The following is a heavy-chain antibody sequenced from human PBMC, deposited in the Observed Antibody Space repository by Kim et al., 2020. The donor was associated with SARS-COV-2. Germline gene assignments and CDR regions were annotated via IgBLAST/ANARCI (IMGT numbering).Heavy chain of an antibody. Sequence: GGSLRLSCAASGFTFSSYGMHWVRQAPGKGLEWVAVISYDGSNKYYADSVKGRFTISRDNSKNTLYLQMNSLRAEDTAVYYCARLWNGVYSGYDYQTFGGVIGPVDYWGQGTLVTVSS. CDR2: ISYDGSNK. D-gene: IGHD3-16*02. V-gene: IGHV3-30*03. CDR3: ARLWNGVYSGYDYQTFGGVIGPVDY. J-gene: IGHJ4*02. CDR1: GFTFSSYG.